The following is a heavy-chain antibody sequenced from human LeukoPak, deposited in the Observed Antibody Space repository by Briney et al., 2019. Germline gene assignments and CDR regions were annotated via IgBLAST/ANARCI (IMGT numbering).Heavy chain of an antibody. D-gene: IGHD5-24*01. CDR3: ARDADGHLDL. J-gene: IGHJ2*01. V-gene: IGHV3-30-3*01. CDR1: GFTFSSYA. Sequence: GGSLRLSCAASGFTFSSYAMHWVRQAPGKGLEWVAVISYDGSNKYYADSAKGRFTISRDNSKNTLYLQMNSLRAEDTAVYYCARDADGHLDLWGLGTLVTVSS. CDR2: ISYDGSNK.